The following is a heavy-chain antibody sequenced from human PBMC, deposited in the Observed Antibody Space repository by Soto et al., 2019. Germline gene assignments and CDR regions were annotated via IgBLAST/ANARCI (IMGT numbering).Heavy chain of an antibody. CDR3: ARDWRPPGDYVGIGMDV. V-gene: IGHV1-18*01. D-gene: IGHD4-17*01. CDR2: ISAYNGNT. CDR1: GYTFTSYG. J-gene: IGHJ6*02. Sequence: QVQLVQSGAEVKKPGASVKVSCKASGYTFTSYGISWVRQAPGQGLEWMGWISAYNGNTNYAQKLQGRVTMTTDTCTSTAYMERRLLRYDDTAVYYCARDWRPPGDYVGIGMDVWGQGTTVTVS.